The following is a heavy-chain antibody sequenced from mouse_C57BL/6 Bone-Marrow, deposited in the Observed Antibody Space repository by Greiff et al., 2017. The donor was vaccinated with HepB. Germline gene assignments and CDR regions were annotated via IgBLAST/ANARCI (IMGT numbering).Heavy chain of an antibody. CDR1: GYTFTDYN. Sequence: EVKLQESGPELVKPGASVKIPCKASGYTFTDYNMDWVKQSHGKSLEWIGDINPNNGGTIYNQKFKGKATLTVDKSSSTAYMELRSLTSEDTAVYYCARPYGSSYWYFDVWGTGTTVTVSS. CDR2: INPNNGGT. J-gene: IGHJ1*03. CDR3: ARPYGSSYWYFDV. V-gene: IGHV1-18*01. D-gene: IGHD1-1*01.